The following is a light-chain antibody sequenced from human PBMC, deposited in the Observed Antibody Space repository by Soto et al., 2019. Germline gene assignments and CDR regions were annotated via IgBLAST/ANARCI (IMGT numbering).Light chain of an antibody. CDR2: EVS. J-gene: IGLJ1*01. Sequence: QSALTQPPSASGSPGQSVTISCTGTSSDVGGYNYVSWYQQHPGKAPKLMIYEVSKRPSGVPDRFSGSKSDNTASLTVSGLQAEDEADYYCSSYAGSNNYVFGTGTKATV. V-gene: IGLV2-8*01. CDR3: SSYAGSNNYV. CDR1: SSDVGGYNY.